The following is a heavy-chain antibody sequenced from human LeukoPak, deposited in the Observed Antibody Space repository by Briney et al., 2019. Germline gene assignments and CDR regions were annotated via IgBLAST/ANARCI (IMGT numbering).Heavy chain of an antibody. CDR1: GYTFTSYD. V-gene: IGHV1-18*01. Sequence: ASVKVSCKASGYTFTSYDISWVRQAPGQGLEWMGWIGTYNGNTNYPQKLQGRVTMTTDTSTSTAYMELRSLRSDDTAVYYCARERRDDYNWDASHIWGQGTMVTVSS. D-gene: IGHD5-24*01. J-gene: IGHJ3*02. CDR3: ARERRDDYNWDASHI. CDR2: IGTYNGNT.